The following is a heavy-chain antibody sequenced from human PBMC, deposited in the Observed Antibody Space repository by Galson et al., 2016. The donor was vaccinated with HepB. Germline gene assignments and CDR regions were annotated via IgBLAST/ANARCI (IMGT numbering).Heavy chain of an antibody. J-gene: IGHJ4*02. V-gene: IGHV3-7*03. CDR2: IKPDGSEK. CDR1: GFTFSTYW. CDR3: AREPFISPRDY. D-gene: IGHD2/OR15-2a*01. Sequence: SLRLSCAASGFTFSTYWMSWVRQAPGKGLEWVANIKPDGSEKYYVDSVKGRFTISRDTAKSSLYLQMNSLRVEDTAVYFCAREPFISPRDYWGPGTLVTVSA.